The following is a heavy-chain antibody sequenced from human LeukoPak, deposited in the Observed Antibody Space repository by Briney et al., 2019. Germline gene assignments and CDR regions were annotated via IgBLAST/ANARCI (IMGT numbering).Heavy chain of an antibody. V-gene: IGHV4-39*01. CDR1: GGSISSSSYY. CDR3: ARHRVVRVSRNWFDP. CDR2: IYYSGST. J-gene: IGHJ5*02. Sequence: SQTLSLTCAVSGGSISSSSYYWGWIRQPPGKGLEWLGSIYYSGSTYYNPSLKSRVTISVDTSKNQFSLKLSSVTAADTAVYYCARHRVVRVSRNWFDPWGQGTLVTVSS. D-gene: IGHD3-10*01.